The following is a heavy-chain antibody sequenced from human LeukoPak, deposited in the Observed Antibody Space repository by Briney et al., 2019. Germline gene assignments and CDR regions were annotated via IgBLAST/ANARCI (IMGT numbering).Heavy chain of an antibody. D-gene: IGHD2-2*01. Sequence: SETLFLTCSVSGGSISSSSYYWSWIRKPPVKGLEWIGEINHSGSTNYNPSLKSRVTISVDTSKNQFSLKLSSVTAADTAVYYCARRRVIGYCSSTSCPGRWFDPWGQGTLVTVSS. CDR3: ARRRVIGYCSSTSCPGRWFDP. CDR1: GGSISSSSYY. CDR2: INHSGST. J-gene: IGHJ5*02. V-gene: IGHV4-39*07.